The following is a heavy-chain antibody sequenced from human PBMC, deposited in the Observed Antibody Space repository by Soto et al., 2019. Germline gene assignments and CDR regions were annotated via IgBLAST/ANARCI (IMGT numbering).Heavy chain of an antibody. V-gene: IGHV4-59*01. D-gene: IGHD6-13*01. CDR2: IYYSGST. CDR3: ARGLAAEFYYYYYMDV. Sequence: PSETLSLTCTVSGGSISSYYWSWIRQPPGKGLEWIGYIYYSGSTNYNPSLKSRVTTSVDTSKNQFSLKLSSVTAADTAVYYCARGLAAEFYYYYYMDVWGKGTTVTVSS. J-gene: IGHJ6*03. CDR1: GGSISSYY.